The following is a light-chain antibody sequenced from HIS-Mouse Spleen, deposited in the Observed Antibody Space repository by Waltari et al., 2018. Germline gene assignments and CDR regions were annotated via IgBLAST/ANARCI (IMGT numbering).Light chain of an antibody. CDR1: NIGRKS. CDR3: CSYAGSYNWV. Sequence: SYVLTQPPSVSVAPGQTARITCGGNNIGRKSVHWYQQKPGQAPVLVVYDDSDRPSGIPERFSGSNSGNTASLTISGLQAEDEADYYCCSYAGSYNWVFGGGTKLTVL. CDR2: DDS. J-gene: IGLJ3*02. V-gene: IGLV3-21*02.